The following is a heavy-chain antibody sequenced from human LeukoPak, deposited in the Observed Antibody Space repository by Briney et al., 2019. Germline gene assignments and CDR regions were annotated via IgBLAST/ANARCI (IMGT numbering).Heavy chain of an antibody. V-gene: IGHV3-9*01. CDR3: KSGGAAPGSFDY. J-gene: IGHJ4*01. D-gene: IGHD1-26*01. CDR2: ISWNSGSI. Sequence: TGGSLRLSCAASGFTFDDYAMHWVRQAPGKGLEWVSGISWNSGSIGYADSVKGRFTISRDNAKNSLFLQMSSLGVEDTAVYYCKSGGAAPGSFDYWGHGALVTVSS. CDR1: GFTFDDYA.